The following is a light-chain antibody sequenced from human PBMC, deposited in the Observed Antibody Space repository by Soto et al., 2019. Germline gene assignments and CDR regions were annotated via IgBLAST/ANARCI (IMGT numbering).Light chain of an antibody. CDR2: GAS. CDR1: QSVSSSY. J-gene: IGKJ1*01. V-gene: IGKV3-20*01. Sequence: EMVLTESPGTLSLSPRERSTLSCKAIQSVSSSYLAWSKQKPGQAPRPLIYGASSRATGIPDRFSGSGSGTEFTLTISRMEPEDFAVYYCQQYGSSRTFGHGTQVDIK. CDR3: QQYGSSRT.